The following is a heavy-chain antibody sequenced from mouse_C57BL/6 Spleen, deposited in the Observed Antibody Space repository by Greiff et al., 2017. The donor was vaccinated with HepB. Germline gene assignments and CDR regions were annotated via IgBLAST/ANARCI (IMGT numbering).Heavy chain of an antibody. CDR1: GFTFSSYA. Sequence: EVQVVESGGGLVKPGGSLKLSCAASGFTFSSYAMSWVRQTPEKRLEWVATISAGGSYTYYPANVKGRFTISRDNAKNNLYLQMSHLKSEDTAMYYCAREGGPYYFDYWGQGTTLTVSS. V-gene: IGHV5-4*01. CDR2: ISAGGSYT. J-gene: IGHJ2*01. CDR3: AREGGPYYFDY.